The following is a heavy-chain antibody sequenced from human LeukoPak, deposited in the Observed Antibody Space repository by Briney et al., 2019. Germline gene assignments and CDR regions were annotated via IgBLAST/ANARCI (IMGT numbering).Heavy chain of an antibody. D-gene: IGHD2-2*01. Sequence: GGSLRLSCAASGFTFSSYGMHWVRQAPGKGLEWVAVIWYDGSNKYYADSVKGRFTISRDNSKNTLYLQMNSLRAEDTAVYYCAKSALYCSSTSCYDSYYYYMDVWGKETTVTVSS. CDR2: IWYDGSNK. CDR1: GFTFSSYG. V-gene: IGHV3-33*06. J-gene: IGHJ6*03. CDR3: AKSALYCSSTSCYDSYYYYMDV.